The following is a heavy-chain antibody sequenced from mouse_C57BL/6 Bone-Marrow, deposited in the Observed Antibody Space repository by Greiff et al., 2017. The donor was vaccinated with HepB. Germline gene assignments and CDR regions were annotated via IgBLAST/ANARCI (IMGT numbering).Heavy chain of an antibody. J-gene: IGHJ2*01. Sequence: QVQLKQPGAELVKPGASVKLSCKASGYTFTSYWMQWVKQRPGQGLEWIGEIDPSDSYTNYNQKFKGKATLTVDTSSSTAYMQLSSLTSEDSAVYYCARLFYYCGSPYYFDYWGQGTTLTVSS. V-gene: IGHV1-50*01. CDR2: IDPSDSYT. CDR3: ARLFYYCGSPYYFDY. CDR1: GYTFTSYW. D-gene: IGHD1-1*01.